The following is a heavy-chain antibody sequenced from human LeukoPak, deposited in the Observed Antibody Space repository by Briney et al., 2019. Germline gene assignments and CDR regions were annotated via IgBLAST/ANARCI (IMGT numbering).Heavy chain of an antibody. J-gene: IGHJ6*02. Sequence: SQTLSLTCAISGDSVSSNNAAWNWIRQSPSRGFEWLGRTYYRSKWFNDYAVSVKSRITINPDTSKNQFSLQLNSVTPEDTAVYYCSRTRYSSGGAYYYGLDVWGQETTVTVSS. V-gene: IGHV6-1*01. CDR2: TYYRSKWFN. D-gene: IGHD6-19*01. CDR1: GDSVSSNNAA. CDR3: SRTRYSSGGAYYYGLDV.